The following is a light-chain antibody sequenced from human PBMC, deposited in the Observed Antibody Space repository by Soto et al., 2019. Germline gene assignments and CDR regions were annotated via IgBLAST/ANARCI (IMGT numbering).Light chain of an antibody. V-gene: IGKV1-27*01. Sequence: DIQMTQSPSSLSASVGDRVTITCRASQGISNYIAWYQQKPGKAPKLLIYAASTLQSGVPSRFSGSGSGTDFTLTISSLQPEDVATYSCQKYSSDPLFGPVTKVYIK. CDR2: AAS. J-gene: IGKJ3*01. CDR3: QKYSSDPL. CDR1: QGISNY.